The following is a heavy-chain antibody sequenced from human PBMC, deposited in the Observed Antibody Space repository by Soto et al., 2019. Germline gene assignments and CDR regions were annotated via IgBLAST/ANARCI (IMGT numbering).Heavy chain of an antibody. J-gene: IGHJ3*02. CDR3: AKFYCISTMCQAPAAKSTGGFEI. CDR2: TSGSGVST. CDR1: GFTFSSYA. D-gene: IGHD2-2*01. Sequence: EPQLLESGGGLAHPGGSLRLSCGASGFTFSSYAMSWVRQAPGKGLEWVAATSGSGVSTYYADSVRGRSTIYRDNSKKTLDLQMNSQRAEDTGFYYCAKFYCISTMCQAPAAKSTGGFEIWGQGTLVTVSS. V-gene: IGHV3-23*01.